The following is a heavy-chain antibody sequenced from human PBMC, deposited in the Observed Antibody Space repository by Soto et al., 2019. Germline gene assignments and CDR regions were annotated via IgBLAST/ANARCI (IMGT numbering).Heavy chain of an antibody. D-gene: IGHD3-10*01. Sequence: QVQLVQSGAEVKKPGSSVKVSCKASGGTFSSYTISWVRQAPGQGLEWMGRIIPILGIANYAQKFQGRVTISAGKFNSTAYLGLSSLRSEDTGGYYFARGEDYYGSGAFFDYWGQGTLVTVSS. J-gene: IGHJ4*02. CDR3: ARGEDYYGSGAFFDY. CDR1: GGTFSSYT. CDR2: IIPILGIA. V-gene: IGHV1-69*02.